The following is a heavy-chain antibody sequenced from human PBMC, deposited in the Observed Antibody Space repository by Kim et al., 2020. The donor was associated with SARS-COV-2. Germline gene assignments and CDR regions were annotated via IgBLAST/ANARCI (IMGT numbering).Heavy chain of an antibody. J-gene: IGHJ3*01. CDR3: TRVPPYSNSWWDAFDV. CDR2: IRSKANSYAT. D-gene: IGHD6-13*01. V-gene: IGHV3-73*01. CDR1: GFTFSDSA. Sequence: GGSLRLSCAASGFTFSDSAMYWVRQASGKGLEWVGRIRSKANSYATAYDVSVRGRFIISRDDSKNTAYLHMNSLKTEDTSIYYCTRVPPYSNSWWDAFDV.